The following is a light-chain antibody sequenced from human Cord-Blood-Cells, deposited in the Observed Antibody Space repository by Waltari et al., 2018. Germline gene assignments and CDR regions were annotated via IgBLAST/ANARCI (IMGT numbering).Light chain of an antibody. CDR3: SSYTSSSTWV. V-gene: IGLV2-14*01. J-gene: IGLJ3*02. CDR1: SSDVGGYNY. Sequence: QSALTQPASVSGSPGQSITISCTGTSSDVGGYNYVSWYQQNPGKAPKLMIYDVSNRPSGVSNRFSGSKSGSTASLTISGLQAEDEADYYCSSYTSSSTWVFGGGTKLTVL. CDR2: DVS.